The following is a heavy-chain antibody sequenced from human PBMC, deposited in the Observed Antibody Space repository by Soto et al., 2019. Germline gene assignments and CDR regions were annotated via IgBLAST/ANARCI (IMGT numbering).Heavy chain of an antibody. CDR3: AEGSGVLEWLSREAYYYGMDV. Sequence: SSVKVSCKASGGTFSSYAICWVRPAGGQGLEWMGGIIPIFGTANYAQKFQGRVTITADKSTSTAYMELSRLRYEDTAVYYCAEGSGVLEWLSREAYYYGMDVWGQGTTVTVSS. V-gene: IGHV1-69*06. J-gene: IGHJ6*02. CDR2: IIPIFGTA. D-gene: IGHD3-3*01. CDR1: GGTFSSYA.